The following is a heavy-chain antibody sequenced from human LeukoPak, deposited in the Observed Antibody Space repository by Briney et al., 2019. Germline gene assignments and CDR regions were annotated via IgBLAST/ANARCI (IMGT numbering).Heavy chain of an antibody. CDR1: GFTFSSYP. J-gene: IGHJ4*02. Sequence: PGRSLRLSCAASGFTFSSYPMHCLRQAPGKGLEGVADISYDGNNKYYADSVKGRFTISRDNSKNTLYLQMNSLRAEDTAVYYCARGPQVVPAAISGYFDYWGQGTLVTVSS. CDR2: ISYDGNNK. CDR3: ARGPQVVPAAISGYFDY. V-gene: IGHV3-30-3*01. D-gene: IGHD2-2*02.